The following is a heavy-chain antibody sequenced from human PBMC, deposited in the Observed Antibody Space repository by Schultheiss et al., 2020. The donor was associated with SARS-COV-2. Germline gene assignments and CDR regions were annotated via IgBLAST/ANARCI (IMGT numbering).Heavy chain of an antibody. CDR3: AKDRFISDAFDI. V-gene: IGHV3-33*06. Sequence: GGSLRLSCAASGFTFSSYGMRWVRQAPGKGLEWVAVIWYDGSNKYYADSVKGRFTISRDNSKNTLYLQMNSLRAEDTAVYYCAKDRFISDAFDIWGQGTMVTVSS. CDR2: IWYDGSNK. CDR1: GFTFSSYG. J-gene: IGHJ3*02. D-gene: IGHD3-16*01.